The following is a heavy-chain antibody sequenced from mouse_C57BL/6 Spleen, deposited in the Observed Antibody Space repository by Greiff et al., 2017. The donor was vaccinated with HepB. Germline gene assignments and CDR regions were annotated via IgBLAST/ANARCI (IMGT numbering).Heavy chain of an antibody. Sequence: QVQLQQSGPELVKPGASVKISCKASGYAFSSSWMNWVKQRPGKGLEWIGRIYPGDGDTNYNGKFKGKATLTADKASSTAYMQLSSLTSEDSAVYFCARRGCYDYDKGDYFGYWGQGTTLTVSS. V-gene: IGHV1-82*01. D-gene: IGHD2-4*01. CDR2: IYPGDGDT. CDR3: ARRGCYDYDKGDYFGY. CDR1: GYAFSSSW. J-gene: IGHJ2*01.